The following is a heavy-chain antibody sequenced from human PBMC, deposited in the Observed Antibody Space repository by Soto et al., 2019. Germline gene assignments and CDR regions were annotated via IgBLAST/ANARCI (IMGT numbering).Heavy chain of an antibody. CDR2: ITYDGSFQ. CDR1: GFNFDNYG. Sequence: HPGGSLRLSCQASGFNFDNYGMHWVRQAPSKGLEWVAVITYDGSFQYYADSVKGRFTISRDNSKNTLSLHLNTLKPEDTAVYHCAKDRVGGTFYTPLAFWGQGTLVTVSS. D-gene: IGHD1-7*01. J-gene: IGHJ4*02. V-gene: IGHV3-30*18. CDR3: AKDRVGGTFYTPLAF.